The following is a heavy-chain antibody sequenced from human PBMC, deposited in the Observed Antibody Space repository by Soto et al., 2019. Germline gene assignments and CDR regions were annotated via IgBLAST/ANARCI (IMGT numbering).Heavy chain of an antibody. D-gene: IGHD6-13*01. J-gene: IGHJ4*02. V-gene: IGHV1-69*12. CDR3: ARDLTVDSSSWYYFDY. Sequence: QVQLVQSGAEVKKPGSSVKVSCKASGGTFSSYAISWVRQAPGQGLEWMGGIIPIFGTANYAQKFQGRVTITADEATSTAYKELSSLRAEDTAVYYCARDLTVDSSSWYYFDYWGQGTLVTVSS. CDR2: IIPIFGTA. CDR1: GGTFSSYA.